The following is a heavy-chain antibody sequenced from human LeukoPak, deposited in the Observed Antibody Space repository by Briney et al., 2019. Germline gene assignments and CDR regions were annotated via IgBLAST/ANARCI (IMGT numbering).Heavy chain of an antibody. J-gene: IGHJ4*02. CDR1: GFPFSWDW. V-gene: IGHV3-74*01. CDR2: IDTDGTFT. CDR3: ARDRPMYSTSWYGNDY. D-gene: IGHD6-13*01. Sequence: GGSLRLSCAASGFPFSWDWMHWVRQAPGKGLVWVSHIDTDGTFTRYADSVRGRFTTSRDNAKNTLYLQMNSLRAEDTAVYYCARDRPMYSTSWYGNDYWGQGTLVTVSS.